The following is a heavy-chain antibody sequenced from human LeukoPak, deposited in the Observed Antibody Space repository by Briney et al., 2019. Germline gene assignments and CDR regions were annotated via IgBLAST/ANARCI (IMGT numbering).Heavy chain of an antibody. D-gene: IGHD5-12*01. CDR2: MNPDSGGT. CDR3: ARAYSGYECDY. Sequence: GGSLRLSCAASGFIFSSYGMHWVRQAPGQGLEWMGWMNPDSGGTNYAQKFQGRVTVTRDTSINTAFMELTRLRSDDTAVYYCARAYSGYECDYWGQGTLVTVS. CDR1: GFIFSSYG. V-gene: IGHV1-2*02. J-gene: IGHJ4*02.